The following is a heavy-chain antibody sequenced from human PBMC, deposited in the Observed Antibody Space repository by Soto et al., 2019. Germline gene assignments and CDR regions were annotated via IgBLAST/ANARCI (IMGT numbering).Heavy chain of an antibody. CDR3: ARAETWIQLLAFDY. V-gene: IGHV1-3*01. J-gene: IGHJ4*02. CDR1: GYTFTSYA. CDR2: INAGNGNT. D-gene: IGHD5-18*01. Sequence: ASVKVSCKASGYTFTSYAMHRVRQAPGQRLEWMGWINAGNGNTKYSQKFQGRVTITRDTSASTAYMELSSLRSEDTAVYYCARAETWIQLLAFDYWGQGTLVTVSS.